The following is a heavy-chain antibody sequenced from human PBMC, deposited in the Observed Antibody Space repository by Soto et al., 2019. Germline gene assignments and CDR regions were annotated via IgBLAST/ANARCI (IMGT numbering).Heavy chain of an antibody. CDR3: AKPRYYGSGSYYSSIGYYGMDV. D-gene: IGHD3-10*01. V-gene: IGHV3-30*18. Sequence: GGSLRLSCAASGFTFSSYGMHWVRQAPGKGLEWVAVISYDGSNKYYADSVKGRFTIPRDNSKNTLYLQMNSLRAEDTAVYYCAKPRYYGSGSYYSSIGYYGMDVWGQGTTVTVSS. J-gene: IGHJ6*02. CDR1: GFTFSSYG. CDR2: ISYDGSNK.